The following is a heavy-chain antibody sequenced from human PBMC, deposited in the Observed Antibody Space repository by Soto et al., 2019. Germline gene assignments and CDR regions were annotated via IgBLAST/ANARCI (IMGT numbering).Heavy chain of an antibody. V-gene: IGHV3-23*01. CDR3: AKDRYCSSTSCYTSNWFDP. CDR2: ISGSGGST. J-gene: IGHJ5*02. D-gene: IGHD2-2*02. CDR1: GFTFSSYA. Sequence: EVQLLESGGGLVQPGGSLRLSCAASGFTFSSYAMSWVRQAPGKGLEWVSAISGSGGSTYYADSVKGRFTISRDNSKNTLYLQMNSLRAEDTAVYYCAKDRYCSSTSCYTSNWFDPWGLGTLVTVSS.